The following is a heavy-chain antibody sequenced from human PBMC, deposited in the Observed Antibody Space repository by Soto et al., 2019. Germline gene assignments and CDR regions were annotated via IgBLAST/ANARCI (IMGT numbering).Heavy chain of an antibody. J-gene: IGHJ4*02. D-gene: IGHD4-17*01. CDR3: ARGHLDYGDYT. V-gene: IGHV1-8*01. CDR1: GYIFTTYD. CDR2: MNPNSGDT. Sequence: QAHLVQSGAEVKKPGASVKVSCKASGYIFTTYDIHWVRQASGQGLEWMGWMNPNSGDTIYAQKFQGRVTMTSDTSVSTAYMHLGSLRSEDTAVYYCARGHLDYGDYTWVPGTLITVSS.